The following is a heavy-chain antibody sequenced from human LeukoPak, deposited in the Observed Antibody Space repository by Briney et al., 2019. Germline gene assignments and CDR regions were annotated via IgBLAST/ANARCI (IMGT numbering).Heavy chain of an antibody. CDR1: GFTFSSYG. CDR2: IRYDGSNK. J-gene: IGHJ3*02. CDR3: AKDPPSGYYGSGSGDAFDI. V-gene: IGHV3-30*02. Sequence: PGGSLRLSCAASGFTFSSYGMHWVRQAPGKGLEWVAFIRYDGSNKYYADSVKGRFTISRDNSKNTLYLQMNSLRAEDMAVYYCAKDPPSGYYGSGSGDAFDIWGQGTMVTVSS. D-gene: IGHD3-10*01.